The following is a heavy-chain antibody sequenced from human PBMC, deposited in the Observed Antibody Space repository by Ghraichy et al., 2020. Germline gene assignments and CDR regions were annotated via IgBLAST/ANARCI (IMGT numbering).Heavy chain of an antibody. CDR1: GDSVSSNSAA. D-gene: IGHD3-3*01. CDR2: TYYRSKWYN. V-gene: IGHV6-1*01. Sequence: SQTLSLTCAISGDSVSSNSAAWNWIRQSPSRGLEWLGRTYYRSKWYNDYAVSVKSRITINPDTSKNQFSLQLNSVTPEDTAVYYCARALEWLSIIPTYYYYGMDVWGQGTTVTVSS. J-gene: IGHJ6*02. CDR3: ARALEWLSIIPTYYYYGMDV.